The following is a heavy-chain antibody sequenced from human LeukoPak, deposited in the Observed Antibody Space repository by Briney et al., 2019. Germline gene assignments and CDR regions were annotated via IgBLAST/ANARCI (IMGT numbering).Heavy chain of an antibody. Sequence: PGGSLRLSCGASGFTFGSYWMHWVRQAPGKGLVCVSRINSDGRSTSYADSVKGRFTISRDNAKNTLYLQMNSLRAEDTAVYYCARGTTVTKDYFYGMDVWGQGTTVTVSS. J-gene: IGHJ6*02. CDR3: ARGTTVTKDYFYGMDV. D-gene: IGHD4-11*01. V-gene: IGHV3-74*01. CDR1: GFTFGSYW. CDR2: INSDGRST.